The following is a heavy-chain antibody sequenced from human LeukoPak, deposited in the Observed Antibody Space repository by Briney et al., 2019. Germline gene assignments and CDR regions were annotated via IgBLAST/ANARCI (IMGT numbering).Heavy chain of an antibody. V-gene: IGHV3-48*01. CDR1: GFTFGTYA. D-gene: IGHD3-10*01. Sequence: GGSLRLSCAASGFTFGTYALNWVRQSPGKGLEWVSYISTGSSPIYCADSVKGRFTISRDNAKNSLYLQMHSLRAEDTAIYYCARGLFWFGELSYSMDVWGQGTTVTVSS. CDR2: ISTGSSPI. J-gene: IGHJ6*02. CDR3: ARGLFWFGELSYSMDV.